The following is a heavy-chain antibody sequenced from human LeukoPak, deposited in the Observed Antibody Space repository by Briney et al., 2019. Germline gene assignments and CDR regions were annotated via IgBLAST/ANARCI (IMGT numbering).Heavy chain of an antibody. J-gene: IGHJ3*02. CDR3: ARRGGSGYYDAFDI. CDR1: GFTFSDYY. Sequence: GGSLRLSCAASGFTFSDYYMSWIRQAPGKGLEWVSSISSSSGFIYYADSVKGRFTISRDNAKNSLYLQMNSLRAEDTAVYYCARRGGSGYYDAFDIWGQGTMVTVSS. V-gene: IGHV3-11*06. CDR2: ISSSSGFI. D-gene: IGHD3-22*01.